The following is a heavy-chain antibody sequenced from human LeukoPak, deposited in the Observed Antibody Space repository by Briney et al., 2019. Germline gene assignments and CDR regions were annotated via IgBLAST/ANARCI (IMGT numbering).Heavy chain of an antibody. CDR2: ISGNSDTT. CDR3: AKEGIKESPREFDY. J-gene: IGHJ4*02. CDR1: GFTFSNYG. D-gene: IGHD1-26*01. Sequence: GGSLRLSCAASGFTFSNYGMNWVRQAPGKGLEWVSVISGNSDTTYYADSVKGRFTISRDNSKNTLYLQMNSLKVEDTAVYYCAKEGIKESPREFDYWGQGSLVTVSS. V-gene: IGHV3-23*01.